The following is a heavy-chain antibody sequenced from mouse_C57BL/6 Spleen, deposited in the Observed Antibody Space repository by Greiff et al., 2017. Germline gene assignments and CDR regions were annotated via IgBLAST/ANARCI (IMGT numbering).Heavy chain of an antibody. Sequence: VKLQQSGAELVKPGASVKISCKASGYAFSSYWMNWVKQRPGKGLEWIGQIYPGDGDTNYNGKFKGKATLTADKSSSTAYMQLSSLTSEDSAVYFCARSGSSGDYYAMDYWGQGTSVTVSS. CDR2: IYPGDGDT. CDR3: ARSGSSGDYYAMDY. D-gene: IGHD1-1*01. V-gene: IGHV1-80*01. J-gene: IGHJ4*01. CDR1: GYAFSSYW.